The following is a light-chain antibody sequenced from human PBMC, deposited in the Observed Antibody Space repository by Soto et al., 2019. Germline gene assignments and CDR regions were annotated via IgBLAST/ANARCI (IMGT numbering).Light chain of an antibody. V-gene: IGKV3-15*01. CDR2: GAS. Sequence: EIVLTQSPATLSVSPGERATLSCRASQSVSSNLAWYQQKPGQAPRLLIYGASTRATGIPARFSGSGSGTEFTLTISSLQSGDFATYYCQQSYSLLGFGPGTKVDL. J-gene: IGKJ3*01. CDR1: QSVSSN. CDR3: QQSYSLLG.